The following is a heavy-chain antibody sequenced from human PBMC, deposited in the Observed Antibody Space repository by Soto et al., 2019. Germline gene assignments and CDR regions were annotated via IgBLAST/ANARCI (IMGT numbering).Heavy chain of an antibody. CDR3: AQITDSDFWSGHRNWFDP. CDR1: GFSLSTSGVG. V-gene: IGHV2-5*02. Sequence: QITLKESGPTLVKPTQTLTLTCTFSGFSLSTSGVGVGWISQPQGKDLEWLEPIYWDDDKRYSPSLKSRLTITKDTSKTQVVLTMTNMDPVDTATYYCAQITDSDFWSGHRNWFDPWGQGTLVTVS. CDR2: IYWDDDK. J-gene: IGHJ5*02. D-gene: IGHD3-3*01.